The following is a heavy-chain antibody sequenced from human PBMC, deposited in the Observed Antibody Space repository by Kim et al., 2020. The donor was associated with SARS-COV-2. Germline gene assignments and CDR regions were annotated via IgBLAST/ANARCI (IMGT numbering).Heavy chain of an antibody. CDR3: EVAGLDAFDI. V-gene: IGHV3-33*01. D-gene: IGHD6-19*01. CDR2: K. J-gene: IGHJ3*02. Sequence: KYYADSVKGRFTISRDNSKNTLYLQMNSRRAEDTAVYYCEVAGLDAFDIWGQGTMVTVSS.